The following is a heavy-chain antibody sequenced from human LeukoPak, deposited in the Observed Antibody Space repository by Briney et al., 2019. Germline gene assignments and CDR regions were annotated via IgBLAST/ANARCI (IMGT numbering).Heavy chain of an antibody. Sequence: SETLSLTCAVSGDSISSGDYSWSWLRQPSGKGLEWIGYIFHSGNSYYNPSLKSRVTISVDKSKNQFSLRLTSVPAADTAVYYCARELWFVNAPGSWLDLWGQGTLVTVSP. J-gene: IGHJ5*02. CDR3: ARELWFVNAPGSWLDL. CDR2: IFHSGNS. V-gene: IGHV4-30-2*01. D-gene: IGHD3-10*01. CDR1: GDSISSGDYS.